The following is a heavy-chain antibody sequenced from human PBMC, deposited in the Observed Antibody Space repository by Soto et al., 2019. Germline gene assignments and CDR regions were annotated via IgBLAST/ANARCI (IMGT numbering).Heavy chain of an antibody. CDR2: ISSSSSTI. Sequence: EVQLVESGGGLVQPGGSLRLSCAASGFTFSSYEMNWVRQAPGKGLEWVSYISSSSSTIYYADSVKGRVTISRDNAKNSLYLQMNSLRAEDTAVYYCARQRAAAGTHWGQGTLVTVSS. D-gene: IGHD6-13*01. CDR3: ARQRAAAGTH. V-gene: IGHV3-48*03. J-gene: IGHJ4*02. CDR1: GFTFSSYE.